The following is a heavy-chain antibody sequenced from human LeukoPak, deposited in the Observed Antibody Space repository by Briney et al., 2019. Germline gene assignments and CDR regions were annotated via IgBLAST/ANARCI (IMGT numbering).Heavy chain of an antibody. Sequence: GASVKVSCKVSGYTLNEISMHWVRQAPGRGLEWMGGFNPEDAETVYARSFQGRLTVTEDTSTDTAYMELSSLRSEDTAMYYCAKEIVGYGDVHYFDSWGQGTLVTVSS. V-gene: IGHV1-24*01. CDR3: AKEIVGYGDVHYFDS. J-gene: IGHJ4*02. CDR2: FNPEDAET. D-gene: IGHD4-17*01. CDR1: GYTLNEIS.